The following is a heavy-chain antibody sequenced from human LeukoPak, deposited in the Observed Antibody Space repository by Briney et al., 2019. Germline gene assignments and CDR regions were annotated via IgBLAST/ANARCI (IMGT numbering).Heavy chain of an antibody. CDR3: TKDLGTEYNIFDY. J-gene: IGHJ4*02. CDR1: GFTFSAYW. D-gene: IGHD3-9*01. CDR2: IKGDGSEK. Sequence: PGGSLRLSCAASGFTFSAYWMSWVRQAPGKGLEWVANIKGDGSEKYYVDSVKGRFTISRDNSKNTPYLQINSLRPENTAVYYCTKDLGTEYNIFDYWGQGTLVTVSS. V-gene: IGHV3-7*01.